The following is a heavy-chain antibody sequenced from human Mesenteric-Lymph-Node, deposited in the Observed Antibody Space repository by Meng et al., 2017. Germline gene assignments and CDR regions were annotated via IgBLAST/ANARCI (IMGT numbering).Heavy chain of an antibody. Sequence: SGPTLVKPTQTLTLTCTFSGFSLSTSGVGVGWIRQPPGKALEWLALIYWDDDKRYSPSLRSRLTITKDTSRNQVVLTMTNMDPVDTGTYYCARILITFGGVIDRFDAFDFWGQGTMVTVSS. D-gene: IGHD3-16*01. CDR1: GFSLSTSGVG. J-gene: IGHJ3*01. CDR2: IYWDDDK. CDR3: ARILITFGGVIDRFDAFDF. V-gene: IGHV2-5*02.